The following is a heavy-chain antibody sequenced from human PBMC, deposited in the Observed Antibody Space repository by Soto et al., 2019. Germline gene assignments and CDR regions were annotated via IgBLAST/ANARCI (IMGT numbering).Heavy chain of an antibody. CDR3: ARDLGCSWPNGIDV. CDR2: ISAYNGNT. Sequence: GQLVPSGAEVKKPGASVKVSCQASGYTFTSYGISCVRQAPGQGLEWMGWISAYNGNTNYAQKLQGRVTMTTDTSTITAYMERRRVRSDDTAVYYCARDLGCSWPNGIDVWGQGTTGTVSS. J-gene: IGHJ6*02. V-gene: IGHV1-18*01. CDR1: GYTFTSYG. D-gene: IGHD6-13*01.